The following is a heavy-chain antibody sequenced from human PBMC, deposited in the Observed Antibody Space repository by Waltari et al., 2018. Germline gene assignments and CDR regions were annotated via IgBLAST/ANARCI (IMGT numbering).Heavy chain of an antibody. CDR3: ARSALHSSNWFPNWFDS. CDR1: GFIFGRNA. Sequence: QVQLVESGGDVVQPGKSLRLSCAASGFIFGRNAMHWFRQAPGKGLGWVAVISYQGSHDYYASSVKGRFTISRDNSMETMYLQMNSLRPEDTAMYYCARSALHSSNWFPNWFDSWGQGTPVVVSS. CDR2: ISYQGSHD. J-gene: IGHJ5*01. D-gene: IGHD2-2*01. V-gene: IGHV3-30*03.